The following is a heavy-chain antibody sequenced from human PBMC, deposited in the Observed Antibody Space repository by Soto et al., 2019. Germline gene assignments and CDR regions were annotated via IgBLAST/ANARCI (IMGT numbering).Heavy chain of an antibody. CDR3: TARYYYDSSGDS. CDR1: GFTFSNAW. V-gene: IGHV3-15*07. CDR2: IKSKTDGGTT. Sequence: GGSLRLSCAASGFTFSNAWMNWVRQAPGKGLEWVGRIKSKTDGGTTDYAAPVKGRFTISRDDSKNTLYLQMNSLKTEDTAVYYCTARYYYDSSGDSWGQGTLVTVSS. D-gene: IGHD3-22*01. J-gene: IGHJ4*02.